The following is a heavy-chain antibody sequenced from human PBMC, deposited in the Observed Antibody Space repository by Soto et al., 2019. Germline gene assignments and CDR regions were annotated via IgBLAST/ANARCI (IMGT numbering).Heavy chain of an antibody. D-gene: IGHD3-3*01. V-gene: IGHV3-30*18. J-gene: IGHJ5*01. Sequence: GGSLRLSCAASGFTFSSYGMHWVRQAPGKGLEWVAVISYDGSNKYYADSVKGRFTISRDNYKNTLYLQMNSLRAEDTAVYYCAKRGNPETLEWDYRKGNWFDSWGQGTLVNVSS. CDR2: ISYDGSNK. CDR3: AKRGNPETLEWDYRKGNWFDS. CDR1: GFTFSSYG.